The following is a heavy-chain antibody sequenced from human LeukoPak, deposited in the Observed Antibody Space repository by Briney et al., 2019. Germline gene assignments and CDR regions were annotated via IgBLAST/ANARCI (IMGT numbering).Heavy chain of an antibody. CDR2: IGFDGSKI. J-gene: IGHJ4*02. V-gene: IGHV3-30*02. CDR1: GFTFSSYG. D-gene: IGHD6-19*01. Sequence: PGGSLRLSCVASGFTFSSYGMQWVRQAPGKGLEWVAFIGFDGSKIYYADSVKGRFTISRDNSKNTVNLQMNSLRVEDTAVYYCARGAGGSGWYGGVDYWGQGTLVTVSS. CDR3: ARGAGGSGWYGGVDY.